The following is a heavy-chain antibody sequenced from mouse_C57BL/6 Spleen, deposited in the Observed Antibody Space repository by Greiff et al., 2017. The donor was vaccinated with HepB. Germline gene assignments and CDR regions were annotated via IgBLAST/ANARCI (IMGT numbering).Heavy chain of an antibody. J-gene: IGHJ3*01. CDR3: ARGTTGFAY. V-gene: IGHV5-4*03. D-gene: IGHD1-1*01. CDR2: ISDGGSYT. Sequence: EVKLVESGGGLVKPGGSLKLSCAASGFTFSSYAMSWVRQTPEKRLEWVATISDGGSYTYYPANVKGRFTISRDNAKNNLYLQMSHLKSEDTAMYYCARGTTGFAYWGQGTLVTVSA. CDR1: GFTFSSYA.